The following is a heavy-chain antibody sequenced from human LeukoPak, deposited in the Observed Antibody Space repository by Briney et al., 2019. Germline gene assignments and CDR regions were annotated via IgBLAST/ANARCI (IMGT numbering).Heavy chain of an antibody. CDR3: AGELYYYDSSGYPPDY. CDR1: GGTFISYA. D-gene: IGHD3-22*01. J-gene: IGHJ4*02. CDR2: IIPILGIA. Sequence: GASVKVSCKASGGTFISYAISWVRQAPGQGLEWMGRIIPILGIANYAQKFQGRVTITADKSTSTAYMELSSLRSEDTAVYYCAGELYYYDSSGYPPDYWGQGTLVTVSS. V-gene: IGHV1-69*04.